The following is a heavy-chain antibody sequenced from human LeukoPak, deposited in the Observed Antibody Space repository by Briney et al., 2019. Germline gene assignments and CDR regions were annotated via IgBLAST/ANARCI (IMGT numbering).Heavy chain of an antibody. J-gene: IGHJ4*02. CDR1: GFTFSGYA. CDR2: ISGSGDNT. Sequence: PGGSLRLSCAASGFTFSGYAMSWVRQAPGKGLEWGSGISGSGDNTYYADSVKGRFTISRDNSKNTLYVQVNSLGPEDTAAYYCAKGSYYDSSGSFYFDYWGQGTLVTVSS. V-gene: IGHV3-23*01. D-gene: IGHD3-22*01. CDR3: AKGSYYDSSGSFYFDY.